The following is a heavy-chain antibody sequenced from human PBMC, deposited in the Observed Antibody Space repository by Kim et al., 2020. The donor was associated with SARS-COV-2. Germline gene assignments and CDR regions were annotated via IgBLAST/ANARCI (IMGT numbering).Heavy chain of an antibody. J-gene: IGHJ5*02. CDR3: ARDPITMVRGVIRVVGWFDP. D-gene: IGHD3-10*01. Sequence: RFTISRDNAKNSLYLQMNSLRAEDTAVYYCARDPITMVRGVIRVVGWFDPWGQGTLVTVSS. V-gene: IGHV3-11*06.